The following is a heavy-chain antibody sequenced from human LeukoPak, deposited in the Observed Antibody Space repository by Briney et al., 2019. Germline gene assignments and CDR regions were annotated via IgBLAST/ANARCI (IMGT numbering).Heavy chain of an antibody. CDR3: ARYFNFWTLYGSYFDY. V-gene: IGHV1-2*02. J-gene: IGHJ4*02. D-gene: IGHD3-3*01. Sequence: GGSLRLSCAASGFTFSSYGMHWVRQAPGQGLEWMGWINPNSGGTNYAQKFQGRVTMTRDTSISTAYMELSRLRSDDTAVYYCARYFNFWTLYGSYFDYWGQGTLVTVSS. CDR1: GFTFSSYG. CDR2: INPNSGGT.